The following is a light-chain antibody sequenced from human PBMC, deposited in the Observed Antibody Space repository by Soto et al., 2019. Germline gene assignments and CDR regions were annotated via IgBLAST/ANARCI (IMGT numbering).Light chain of an antibody. CDR2: GAS. CDR3: QHYNNWPPWT. V-gene: IGKV3-15*01. CDR1: ESVSSN. J-gene: IGKJ1*01. Sequence: EIVMTQSPATLSVSPGERATLSCRASESVSSNLAWYQQKPGQPPRLLFYGASTRATDIPARFSGSGSGTEFTLTISSLQSEDFAVYYCQHYNNWPPWTFGQGTKVDIK.